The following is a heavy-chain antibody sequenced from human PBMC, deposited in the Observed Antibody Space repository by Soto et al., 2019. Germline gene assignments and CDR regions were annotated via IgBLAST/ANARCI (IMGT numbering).Heavy chain of an antibody. V-gene: IGHV1-69*12. CDR3: ARDIKVGATLDYFDY. CDR1: GGTFSSYA. J-gene: IGHJ4*02. Sequence: QVQLVQSGAEVKKPGSSVKVSCKASGGTFSSYAISWVRQAPGQGLEWMGGIIPIFGTANYAQKFQGRVTIXXEXSXNTAYMELSSLRSEDTAVYDCARDIKVGATLDYFDYWGQGTLVTVSS. D-gene: IGHD1-26*01. CDR2: IIPIFGTA.